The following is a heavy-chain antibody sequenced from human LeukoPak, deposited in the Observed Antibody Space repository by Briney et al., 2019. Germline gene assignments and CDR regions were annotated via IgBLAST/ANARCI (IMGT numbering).Heavy chain of an antibody. J-gene: IGHJ4*02. V-gene: IGHV4-4*09. Sequence: TSSETLSLTCTVSGGSISSYYWSWIRQPPGKGLEWIGFIYTSGSTNYNPSLKSRVTISVDTSKNQFSLNLTSVTAADTAVYYCARHLKGSSCYACWGQGTLVTVSS. CDR1: GGSISSYY. CDR3: ARHLKGSSCYAC. D-gene: IGHD2-15*01. CDR2: IYTSGST.